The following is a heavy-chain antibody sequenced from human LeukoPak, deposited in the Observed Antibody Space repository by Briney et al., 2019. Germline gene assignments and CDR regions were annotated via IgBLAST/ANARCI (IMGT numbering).Heavy chain of an antibody. J-gene: IGHJ6*02. CDR1: GFTFTSSA. CDR3: AAESRPYSGSSRYGMDV. Sequence: SVKVSCKSSGFTFTSSAMQWVRQARGQRLEWIGWIVVGSGNTNYAQKFQERVTITRDMSTSTAYMELSSLRSEDTAVYYCAAESRPYSGSSRYGMDVWGQGTTVTVSS. CDR2: IVVGSGNT. V-gene: IGHV1-58*02. D-gene: IGHD1-26*01.